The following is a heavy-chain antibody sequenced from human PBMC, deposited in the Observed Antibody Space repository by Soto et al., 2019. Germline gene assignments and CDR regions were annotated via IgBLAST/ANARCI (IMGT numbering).Heavy chain of an antibody. Sequence: GGSLRLSCAASGFTFSDYYMSWIRQAPGKGLEWVSYISSSGSTIYYADSVKGRFTISRDNAKNSLYLQMNSLRAEDTAVYYCARDREGDSGLFAKYDAFDIWGQGTMVTVSS. V-gene: IGHV3-11*01. CDR2: ISSSGSTI. D-gene: IGHD5-12*01. J-gene: IGHJ3*02. CDR1: GFTFSDYY. CDR3: ARDREGDSGLFAKYDAFDI.